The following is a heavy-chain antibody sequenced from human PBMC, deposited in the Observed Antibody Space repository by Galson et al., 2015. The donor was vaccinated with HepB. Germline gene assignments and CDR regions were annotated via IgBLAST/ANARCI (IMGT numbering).Heavy chain of an antibody. V-gene: IGHV3-7*03. CDR1: GFSFSSSW. D-gene: IGHD3-10*01. J-gene: IGHJ4*02. CDR2: IKQDGSEK. CDR3: ARGRGD. Sequence: SLRLSCAASGFSFSSSWMSWVRLAPGKGLEWVASIKQDGSEKYYVDSVKGRFTISRDNAKNSLFLQMNSLRAEDTAVYYCARGRGDWGQGTLVTVSS.